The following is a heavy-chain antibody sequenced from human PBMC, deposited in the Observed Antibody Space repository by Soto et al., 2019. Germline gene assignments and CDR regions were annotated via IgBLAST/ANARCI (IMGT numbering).Heavy chain of an antibody. CDR3: AIKVYYYDTSPAGWFAP. CDR1: GFTFSRAW. CDR2: INQDGSEK. D-gene: IGHD3-22*01. J-gene: IGHJ5*02. Sequence: PGGSLRLSCAASGFTFSRAWMSWVRQTPGIGLEWVANINQDGSEKTYVDSVKGRFTISRDNAKNTLYLQMNSLRVEDTAIYYCAIKVYYYDTSPAGWFAPWG. V-gene: IGHV3-7*02.